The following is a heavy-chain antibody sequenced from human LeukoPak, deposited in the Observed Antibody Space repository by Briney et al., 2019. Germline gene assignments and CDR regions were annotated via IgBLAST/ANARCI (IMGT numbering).Heavy chain of an antibody. CDR1: GFTFSSYE. D-gene: IGHD3-10*01. Sequence: PGGSLRLFCAASGFTFSSYEMNWVRQAAGEGLEWGSYISSSGSTIYYADSVKGRFTISRDNAKNSLYLQMNSLRAEDTAVYYCARVSGSGSYYNAASRRTYFDYWGQGTLVTVSS. CDR3: ARVSGSGSYYNAASRRTYFDY. V-gene: IGHV3-48*03. CDR2: ISSSGSTI. J-gene: IGHJ4*02.